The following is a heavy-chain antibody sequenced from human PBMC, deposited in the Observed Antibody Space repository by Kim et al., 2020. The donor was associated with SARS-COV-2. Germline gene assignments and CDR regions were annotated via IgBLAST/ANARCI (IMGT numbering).Heavy chain of an antibody. J-gene: IGHJ3*02. Sequence: YAYSVKSRFPISRDNAKNSLYLQVNSLRAEDTAVYYCARDLRATGDACDIWGQGTMVTVSS. CDR3: ARDLRATGDACDI. V-gene: IGHV3-21*01. D-gene: IGHD1-26*01.